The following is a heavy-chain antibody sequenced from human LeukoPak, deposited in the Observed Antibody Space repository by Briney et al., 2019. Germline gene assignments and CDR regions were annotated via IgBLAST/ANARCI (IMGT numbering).Heavy chain of an antibody. Sequence: GSVRVSCKASGYTFTGYYMQWVRQAPGEGLEWMGWINPKSGGTNYAQNFQGRVTMTRDTSISTAYMELSRLRSDDTAVYYCARVISSWYDYFDYWGQGTLVTVSS. D-gene: IGHD6-13*01. CDR3: ARVISSWYDYFDY. CDR2: INPKSGGT. V-gene: IGHV1-2*02. J-gene: IGHJ4*02. CDR1: GYTFTGYY.